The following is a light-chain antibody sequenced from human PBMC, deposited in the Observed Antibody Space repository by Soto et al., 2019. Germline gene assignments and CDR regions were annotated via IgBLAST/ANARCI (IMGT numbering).Light chain of an antibody. CDR3: QQYNTFWT. Sequence: DIQMTQSPSTLSASVGDRVTITCRASQSISSWLAWYQQKPGKAPKLLIYDVSNLESGVPSRFSGSGSGTEFTLTISSLQPDDVATYYCQQYNTFWTLGQGTKVEIK. J-gene: IGKJ1*01. CDR1: QSISSW. V-gene: IGKV1-5*01. CDR2: DVS.